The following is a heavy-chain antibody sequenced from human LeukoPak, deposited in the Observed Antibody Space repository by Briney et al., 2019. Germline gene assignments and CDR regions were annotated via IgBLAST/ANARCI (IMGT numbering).Heavy chain of an antibody. CDR1: GFTFDDYA. CDR2: ISGDGGST. J-gene: IGHJ6*02. Sequence: GGSLRLSCAASGFTFDDYAMHWVRQAPGKGLEWVSLISGDGGSTYYADSVKGRFTISRDNSKNSLYLQMNSLRTDDTALYYCATSDYYYYYGMDVWGQGTTVTVSS. V-gene: IGHV3-43*02. CDR3: ATSDYYYYYGMDV.